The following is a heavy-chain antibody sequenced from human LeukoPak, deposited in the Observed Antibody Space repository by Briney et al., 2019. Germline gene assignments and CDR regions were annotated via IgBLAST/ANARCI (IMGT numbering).Heavy chain of an antibody. D-gene: IGHD3-16*01. V-gene: IGHV1-2*06. J-gene: IGHJ4*02. CDR1: GYTFTGYY. Sequence: ASVKVSCKASGYTFTGYYMHWLRQAPRQGLEWMGRINPNSGGTNYAQKFQGRVTMTRDTSVSTAYMELSRLRSDDTAVYYCARRKGEPNIFDSWGQGTLVTVSS. CDR2: INPNSGGT. CDR3: ARRKGEPNIFDS.